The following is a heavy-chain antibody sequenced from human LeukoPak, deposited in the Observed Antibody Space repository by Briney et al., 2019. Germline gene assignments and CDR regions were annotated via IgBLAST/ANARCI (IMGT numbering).Heavy chain of an antibody. Sequence: GGSLSLSCAASGFTFSSYEMNWVRQGPGKGLECVSYISSSGTTKHYADAEKGRFTLSRDNAKKTLSLQMNSLRAEDTGINYCARSNRDAFD. J-gene: IGHJ3*02. CDR1: GFTFSSYE. D-gene: IGHD2/OR15-2a*01. CDR2: ISSSGTTK. V-gene: IGHV3-48*03. CDR3: ARSNRDAFD.